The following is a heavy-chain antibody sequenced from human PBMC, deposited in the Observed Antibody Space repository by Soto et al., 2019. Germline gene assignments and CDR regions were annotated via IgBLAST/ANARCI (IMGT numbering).Heavy chain of an antibody. CDR3: ARDAAVAGNSYGMDV. V-gene: IGHV1-18*04. CDR2: ITAYNGNT. CDR1: GYTFTSYG. J-gene: IGHJ6*02. D-gene: IGHD6-19*01. Sequence: QVQLVQSGAEVKKPGASVNVSCKASGYTFTSYGISWVRQAPGQGLEWMGWITAYNGNTKYAQSLQGRVTMTTDTSTSTAYMELGSLRSDDSAVYYCARDAAVAGNSYGMDVWGQGTTVTVSS.